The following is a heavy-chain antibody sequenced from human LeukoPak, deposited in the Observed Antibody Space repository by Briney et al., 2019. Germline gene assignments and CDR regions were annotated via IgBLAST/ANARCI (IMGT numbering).Heavy chain of an antibody. J-gene: IGHJ4*02. CDR1: GGSFSGYY. D-gene: IGHD3-10*01. CDR3: ARSAWLVRYYYGSGSYNYFDY. Sequence: PSETLSLTCAVYGGSFSGYYWSWIRQPPGKGLEWIGEINHSGSTNYNPSLKSRVTISVDTSKNQFSLKLSSVTAADTAVYYCARSAWLVRYYYGSGSYNYFDYWGQGTLVTVSS. V-gene: IGHV4-34*01. CDR2: INHSGST.